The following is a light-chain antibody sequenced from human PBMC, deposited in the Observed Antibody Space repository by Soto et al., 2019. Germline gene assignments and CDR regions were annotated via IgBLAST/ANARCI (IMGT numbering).Light chain of an antibody. CDR3: QQYGSSPPLT. CDR1: QSISSSY. Sequence: EFVLTQSPGTLSLSPGERATLSFRASQSISSSYLGWYQQKPGQAPRLLIYGASSRATGIPDRFSGSGSGTDFTLTISRLEPEDFVVYYCQQYGSSPPLTFGGGTKVHIK. J-gene: IGKJ4*01. V-gene: IGKV3-20*01. CDR2: GAS.